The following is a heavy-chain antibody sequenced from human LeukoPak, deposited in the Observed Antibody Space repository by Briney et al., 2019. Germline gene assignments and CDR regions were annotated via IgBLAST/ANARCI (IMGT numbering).Heavy chain of an antibody. Sequence: GGSLRLSCVASGFTFSNYWMNWVRQAPGKGLEWVAYINQKGSEKYYVDSVKGRFTISRDNAKNSLYLQMNSLRAEDTAVYYCARDGVRYDFWSGSVDYWGQGTRVTVSS. D-gene: IGHD3-3*01. V-gene: IGHV3-7*01. J-gene: IGHJ4*02. CDR3: ARDGVRYDFWSGSVDY. CDR2: INQKGSEK. CDR1: GFTFSNYW.